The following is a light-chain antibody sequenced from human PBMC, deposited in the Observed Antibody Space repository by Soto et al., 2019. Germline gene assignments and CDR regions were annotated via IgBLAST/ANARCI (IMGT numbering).Light chain of an antibody. Sequence: DMKSTQSPCCLSASVGDRVTVTCRESQSIKTYLNWYPQRPGNAPKVLIYGASPRDADVRARFSGGGSGTECTRTISSLQSEDVAEAPCPQYNNWTQTFCQGTKVDIK. CDR2: GAS. V-gene: IGKV1-39*01. CDR1: QSIKTY. J-gene: IGKJ1*01. CDR3: PQYNNWTQT.